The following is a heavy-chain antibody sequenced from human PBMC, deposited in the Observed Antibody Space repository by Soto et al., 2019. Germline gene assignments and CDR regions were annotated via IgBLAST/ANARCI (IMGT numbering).Heavy chain of an antibody. D-gene: IGHD5-18*01. CDR1: GYTFTSYD. Sequence: QVPLVQSGAEVKKPGASVKVSCKASGYTFTSYDINWVRQATGQGLEWMGWMNPNGGNTGYAQKFQGRVTMTRNTXQRTAYTKKSSLKSEGTGGYYCARRDKARARPFEHWGQGTLVTVSS. V-gene: IGHV1-8*01. CDR2: MNPNGGNT. J-gene: IGHJ4*02. CDR3: ARRDKARARPFEH.